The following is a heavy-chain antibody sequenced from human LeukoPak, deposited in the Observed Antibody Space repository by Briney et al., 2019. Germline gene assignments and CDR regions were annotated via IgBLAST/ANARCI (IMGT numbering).Heavy chain of an antibody. V-gene: IGHV4-59*08. D-gene: IGHD1/OR15-1a*01. CDR3: ARHGGTVAINDAFDI. CDR1: SGSIISYY. CDR2: IYYSGRT. J-gene: IGHJ3*02. Sequence: SETLSLTCTVSSGSIISYYWSWIRQTPGKPLEWIGYIYYSGRTSYNPSLKSRVTISVDTSNNQFSLRLDFVTAADTAVYFCARHGGTVAINDAFDIWGQGTMVTVSS.